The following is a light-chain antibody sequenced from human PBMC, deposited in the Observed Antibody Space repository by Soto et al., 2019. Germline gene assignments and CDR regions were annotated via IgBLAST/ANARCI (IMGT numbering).Light chain of an antibody. J-gene: IGLJ2*01. Sequence: QSVLTQPPSVSGAPGQRVTISCTGSSSNIGAGYDVHWYQQLPGTAPKLLIYGNSNRPSGVPDRFSGSKSGTSASLAITGLQAEDEADYYCQSYDSSLSGDVVFGGGTQLTAL. CDR3: QSYDSSLSGDVV. V-gene: IGLV1-40*01. CDR1: SSNIGAGYD. CDR2: GNS.